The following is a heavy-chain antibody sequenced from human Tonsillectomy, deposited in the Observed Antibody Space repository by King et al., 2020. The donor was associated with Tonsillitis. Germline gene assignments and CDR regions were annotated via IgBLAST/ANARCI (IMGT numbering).Heavy chain of an antibody. CDR1: GFTFSSYA. D-gene: IGHD5/OR15-5a*01. Sequence: QLVESGGGLVQPGGSLRLSCAASGFTFSSYAMSWVRQAPGKGLEWVAGISGSGGSTYYADSVKGRVTISRDNSKNTLCLQMNSLRAEDKEDTAVYYCAKGVTYYYLDYGLDVWGQGPTVTGSS. CDR3: AKGVTYYYLDYGLDV. CDR2: ISGSGGST. V-gene: IGHV3-23*04. J-gene: IGHJ6*02.